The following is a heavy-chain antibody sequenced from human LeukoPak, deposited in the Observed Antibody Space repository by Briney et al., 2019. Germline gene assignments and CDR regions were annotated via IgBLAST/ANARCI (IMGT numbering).Heavy chain of an antibody. Sequence: AGGSLRLSCAASEFTFSSYWMSWVRQAPGKGLEWLSYINSNSDDIYHADSVKGRFTVSRDNAKNSLYLQMNNLRAEDTAVYYCARAEETTWGIDPWGQGTLVTVSS. CDR3: ARAEETTWGIDP. CDR1: EFTFSSYW. J-gene: IGHJ5*02. D-gene: IGHD3-16*01. V-gene: IGHV3-48*01. CDR2: INSNSDDI.